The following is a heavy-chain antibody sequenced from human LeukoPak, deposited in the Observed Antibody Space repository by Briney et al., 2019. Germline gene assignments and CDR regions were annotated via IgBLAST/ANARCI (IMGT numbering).Heavy chain of an antibody. CDR2: IYSGGST. D-gene: IGHD3-3*01. CDR3: AKVRVYYDFWSGLDY. CDR1: GFTVSSNY. V-gene: IGHV3-66*01. J-gene: IGHJ4*02. Sequence: GGSLRLSCAASGFTVSSNYMSWVRQAPGKGLEWVSVIYSGGSTYYADSVKGRFTISRDNSKNALYLQMNSLRAEDTAVHYCAKVRVYYDFWSGLDYWGQGTLVTVSS.